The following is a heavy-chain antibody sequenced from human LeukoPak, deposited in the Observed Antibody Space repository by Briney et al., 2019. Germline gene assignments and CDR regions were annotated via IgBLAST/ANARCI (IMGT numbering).Heavy chain of an antibody. J-gene: IGHJ4*02. Sequence: ASVKVSCKASGYTFTSYGISWVRQAPGQGLEGMGWISAYNGNTNYAQKLQGRDTITTDTSTSKAYMELRSLRSDDTAVYYCARDEDGHCSSTSCLEFDYWGQGTLVTVSS. D-gene: IGHD2-2*01. CDR1: GYTFTSYG. V-gene: IGHV1-18*01. CDR2: ISAYNGNT. CDR3: ARDEDGHCSSTSCLEFDY.